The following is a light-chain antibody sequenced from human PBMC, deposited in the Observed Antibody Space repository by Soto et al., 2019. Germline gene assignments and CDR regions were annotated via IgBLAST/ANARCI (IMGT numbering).Light chain of an antibody. CDR1: SSDVGGYNY. CDR3: SSYTSSSALGV. Sequence: QSVLTQPASVSGSPGQSITISCTGTSSDVGGYNYVSWYQQHPGKAPKLMIYEVSNRPSGVSNRFSGSKSGNTASLTISGLQPEDEADYYCSSYTSSSALGVFGGGTKLTGL. CDR2: EVS. J-gene: IGLJ3*02. V-gene: IGLV2-14*01.